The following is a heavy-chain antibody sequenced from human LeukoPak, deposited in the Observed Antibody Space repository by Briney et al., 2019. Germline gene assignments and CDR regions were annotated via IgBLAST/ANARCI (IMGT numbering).Heavy chain of an antibody. V-gene: IGHV1-46*01. CDR2: INPSGGST. Sequence: ASVKVSCKASGYTFPSYYMHWVRQAPGQGLEWMGIINPSGGSTSYAQKFQGRVTITRDTSASTAYMELSSLRSEDTAVYYCAILRLRSYYYYYGMDVWGQGTTVTVSS. CDR3: AILRLRSYYYYYGMDV. D-gene: IGHD2-15*01. CDR1: GYTFPSYY. J-gene: IGHJ6*02.